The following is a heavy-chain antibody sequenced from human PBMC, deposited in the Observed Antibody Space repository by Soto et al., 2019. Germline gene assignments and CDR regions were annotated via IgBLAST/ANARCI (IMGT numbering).Heavy chain of an antibody. CDR3: AKKGGVAYILGS. CDR1: GFSLSTNGVG. D-gene: IGHD3-16*01. V-gene: IGHV2-5*02. J-gene: IGHJ5*02. CDR2: IYWDDSK. Sequence: QITLKESGPTLVKPTQTLTLTCTFSGFSLSTNGVGVGWIRQPPGKALEWLALIYWDDSKNYRPSLNNRLTAXKXXSSNLVVPTITTSDPVDTATYSRAKKGGVAYILGSWGQGTLVTVSS.